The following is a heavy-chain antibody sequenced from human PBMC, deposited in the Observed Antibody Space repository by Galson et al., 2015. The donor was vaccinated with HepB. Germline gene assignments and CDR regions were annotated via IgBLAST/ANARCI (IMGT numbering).Heavy chain of an antibody. CDR3: ARWYYYDSSGYYDSREFDY. CDR1: GYTFTSYG. Sequence: SVKVSCKASGYTFTSYGISWVRQAPGQGLEWMGWISAYNGNTNYAQKLQGRVTMTTDTSTSTAYMELRSLRSDDTAVYYCARWYYYDSSGYYDSREFDYWGQGTLVTVSS. D-gene: IGHD3-22*01. J-gene: IGHJ4*02. CDR2: ISAYNGNT. V-gene: IGHV1-18*04.